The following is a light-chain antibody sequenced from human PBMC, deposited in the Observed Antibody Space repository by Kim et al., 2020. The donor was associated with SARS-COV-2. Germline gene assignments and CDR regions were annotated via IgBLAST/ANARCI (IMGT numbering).Light chain of an antibody. CDR2: AAS. CDR1: QSMSSY. CDR3: QQSYSTPRLT. Sequence: SVGDRVTITCRASQSMSSYLNWYQQKPGKAPKLLIYAASSLQSGVPSRFSGSGSGTDFTLTISSLQPEDFATDYCQQSYSTPRLTCGGGTKVDIK. J-gene: IGKJ4*01. V-gene: IGKV1-39*01.